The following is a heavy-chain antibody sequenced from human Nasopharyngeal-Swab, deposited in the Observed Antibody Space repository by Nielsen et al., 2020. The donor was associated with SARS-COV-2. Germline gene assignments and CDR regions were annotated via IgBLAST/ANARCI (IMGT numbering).Heavy chain of an antibody. CDR2: ISYDGSNK. V-gene: IGHV3-30*18. D-gene: IGHD5-12*01. Sequence: VRQMPGKGLEWVAVISYDGSNKYYADSVKGRFTISRDNSKNTLYLQMNSLRAEDTAVYYCAKDLGWLRSYYYYYMDVWGKGTTVTVSS. J-gene: IGHJ6*03. CDR3: AKDLGWLRSYYYYYMDV.